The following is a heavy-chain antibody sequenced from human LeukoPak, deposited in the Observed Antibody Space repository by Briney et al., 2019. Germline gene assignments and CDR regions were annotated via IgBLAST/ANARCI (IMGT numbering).Heavy chain of an antibody. J-gene: IGHJ6*02. CDR2: IYYSGTT. Sequence: SQTLSLTCTVSGVSLASGDYYWTWVRQPPGKGLEWIGYIYYSGTTSYNPSLKSRITMSVDTSKNQFSLKLSSVTAADTAVYYCARDLGTVSTIPDHYYYGMDVWGHGTTATVSS. CDR1: GVSLASGDYY. CDR3: ARDLGTVSTIPDHYYYGMDV. D-gene: IGHD5/OR15-5a*01. V-gene: IGHV4-30-4*01.